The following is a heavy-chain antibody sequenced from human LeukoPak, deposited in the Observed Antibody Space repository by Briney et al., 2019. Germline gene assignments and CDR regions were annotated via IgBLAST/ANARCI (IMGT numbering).Heavy chain of an antibody. V-gene: IGHV3-21*01. J-gene: IGHJ5*02. CDR3: ARDGGWWESPRHNWFDP. CDR1: GFTFSSYS. CDR2: ISSSSSYI. D-gene: IGHD1-26*01. Sequence: GGSLRLSCAASGFTFSSYSMNWVRQAPGKGLEWVSSISSSSSYIYYADSVKGRFTISRDNAKNSLYLQMNSLRAEDTAVYYCARDGGWWESPRHNWFDPWGQGTLVTVSS.